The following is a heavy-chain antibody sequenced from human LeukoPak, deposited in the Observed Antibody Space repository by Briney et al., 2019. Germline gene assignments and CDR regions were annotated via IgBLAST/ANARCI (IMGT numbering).Heavy chain of an antibody. V-gene: IGHV3-7*01. D-gene: IGHD6-13*01. CDR2: IKQDGSEK. J-gene: IGHJ6*02. CDR1: GFTFSSYW. Sequence: GGSLRLSCAASGFTFSSYWMSWVRQAPGKGLEWVANIKQDGSEKYYVDSVKGRFTISRDNAKNSLYLQMNSLRAEDTAVYYCARDRAAAGHYYYGMDVWGQGTTVTVSS. CDR3: ARDRAAAGHYYYGMDV.